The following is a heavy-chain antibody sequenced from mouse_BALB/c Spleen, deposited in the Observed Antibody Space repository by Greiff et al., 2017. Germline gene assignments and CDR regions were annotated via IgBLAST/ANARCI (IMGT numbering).Heavy chain of an antibody. V-gene: IGHV5-6-3*01. CDR2: INSNGGST. CDR3: ARENYRYDGAMDY. CDR1: GFTFSSYG. D-gene: IGHD2-14*01. Sequence: EVMLVESGGGLVQPGGSLKLSCAASGFTFSSYGMSWVRQTPDKRLELVATINSNGGSTYYPDSVKGRCTISRDNAKNTLYLQMSSLKSEDTAMYYCARENYRYDGAMDYWGQGTSVTVSS. J-gene: IGHJ4*01.